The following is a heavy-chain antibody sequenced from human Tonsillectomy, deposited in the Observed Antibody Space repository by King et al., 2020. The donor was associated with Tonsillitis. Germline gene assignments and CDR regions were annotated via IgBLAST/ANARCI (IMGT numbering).Heavy chain of an antibody. D-gene: IGHD6-6*01. CDR1: GFTFSHHA. J-gene: IGHJ4*02. Sequence: QLVPSGGGVVQPGGSLRLSCAASGFTFSHHALHWVRQAPGKGLEWVTYIRFDGSNEYYVDSVKGRFTISRDNSRNTLYLQMNSQRTEDTAVYYCAIFGSIAGRRDYWGQGTLVSVSS. V-gene: IGHV3-30*02. CDR2: IRFDGSNE. CDR3: AIFGSIAGRRDY.